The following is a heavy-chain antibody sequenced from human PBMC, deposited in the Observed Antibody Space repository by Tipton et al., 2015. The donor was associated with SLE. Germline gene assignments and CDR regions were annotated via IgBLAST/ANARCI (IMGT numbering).Heavy chain of an antibody. CDR2: IYYSGST. Sequence: TLSLTCTVSGGSISSSSYYWGWIRQPPGMGLEWIGSIYYSGSTYYNPSLKSRVTLSVDTSKKQFSLKLSSVTAADTAVYYCAKGRDGYRFDYWGQGTLVTVSS. V-gene: IGHV4-39*07. CDR1: GGSISSSSYY. D-gene: IGHD5-24*01. J-gene: IGHJ4*02. CDR3: AKGRDGYRFDY.